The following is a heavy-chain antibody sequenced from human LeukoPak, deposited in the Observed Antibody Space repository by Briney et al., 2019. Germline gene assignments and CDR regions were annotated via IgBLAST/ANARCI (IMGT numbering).Heavy chain of an antibody. CDR3: AKVPGIAVADTGYFDY. Sequence: GGSLRLSCAASGFTFSSYGMHWVRQAPGKGLEWVAVISYDGSNKYYADSVKGRFTISRDNSKNTLYLQMNSLRAEDTAVYYCAKVPGIAVADTGYFDYWGQGTLVTVSS. CDR1: GFTFSSYG. V-gene: IGHV3-30*18. D-gene: IGHD6-19*01. J-gene: IGHJ4*02. CDR2: ISYDGSNK.